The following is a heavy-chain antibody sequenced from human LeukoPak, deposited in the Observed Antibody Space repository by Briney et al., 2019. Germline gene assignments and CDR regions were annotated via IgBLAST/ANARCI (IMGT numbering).Heavy chain of an antibody. CDR2: IWHDGSNK. CDR1: GFTFSSYG. D-gene: IGHD3-10*01. CDR3: AKDRGLSMVRGVISSQVVYYFDY. V-gene: IGHV3-33*06. Sequence: GRSVRLSCAASGFTFSSYGMHWVRQAPGKGLEWVAVIWHDGSNKYYADSVNGRFTISRDNSKNTLYLQMNSLRAEDTAVYYCAKDRGLSMVRGVISSQVVYYFDYWGQGTLVTVSS. J-gene: IGHJ4*02.